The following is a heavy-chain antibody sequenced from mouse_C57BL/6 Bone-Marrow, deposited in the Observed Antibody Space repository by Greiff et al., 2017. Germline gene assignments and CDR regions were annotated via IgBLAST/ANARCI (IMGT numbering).Heavy chain of an antibody. CDR3: ASAYY. V-gene: IGHV1-69*01. J-gene: IGHJ2*01. Sequence: QVQLQQPGAELVMPGASVKLSCKASGYTFTSYWMHWVKQRPGQGLEWIGEIDPSDSYTNYNQKFKGKSNLTVDKSSSTAYMQLSSLTSEDAAVYYGASAYYWGQGTTLTVSS. CDR1: GYTFTSYW. CDR2: IDPSDSYT.